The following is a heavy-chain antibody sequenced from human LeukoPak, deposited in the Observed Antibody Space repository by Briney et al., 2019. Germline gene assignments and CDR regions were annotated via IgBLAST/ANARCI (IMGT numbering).Heavy chain of an antibody. CDR3: AKAGRGTGPRFLEPSEHFDY. V-gene: IGHV3-9*01. J-gene: IGHJ4*02. Sequence: PGGSLRLSCAASGFTFDDYAMHWVRQAPGKGLEWVSGISWNSGSIGYADSVKGRFTISRDNAKNSLYLQMNSLRAEDTALYYCAKAGRGTGPRFLEPSEHFDYWGQGTLVTVSS. CDR1: GFTFDDYA. CDR2: ISWNSGSI. D-gene: IGHD3-3*01.